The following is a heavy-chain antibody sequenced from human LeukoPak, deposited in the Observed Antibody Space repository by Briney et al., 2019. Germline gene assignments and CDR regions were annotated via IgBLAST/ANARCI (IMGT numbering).Heavy chain of an antibody. J-gene: IGHJ4*02. Sequence: GGSLRLSCAASGLTPSSCGMSWVRQAPGKGLEGVSAISGSGDGTYYADSVKGRFTISRDNSKSMLYLEMNSLRAEDTATYYCAARPTSAAVAPSDFWGQGTLVTVSS. CDR3: AARPTSAAVAPSDF. CDR2: ISGSGDGT. CDR1: GLTPSSCG. V-gene: IGHV3-23*01. D-gene: IGHD6-19*01.